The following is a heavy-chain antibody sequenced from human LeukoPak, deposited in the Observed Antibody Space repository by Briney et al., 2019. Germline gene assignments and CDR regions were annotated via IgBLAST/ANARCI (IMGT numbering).Heavy chain of an antibody. CDR3: ARGLHYSGAGRTFDS. CDR1: DDSFSGYY. Sequence: SETLSLTCVVYDDSFSGYYWNWIRQPPGEGLEWIGEINHSGSTNHNPSLKSRVTISVDTSKNHFSLKLSSVTAADTATYFCARGLHYSGAGRTFDSWGQGTLVTVSS. CDR2: INHSGST. J-gene: IGHJ4*02. V-gene: IGHV4-34*01. D-gene: IGHD2-21*01.